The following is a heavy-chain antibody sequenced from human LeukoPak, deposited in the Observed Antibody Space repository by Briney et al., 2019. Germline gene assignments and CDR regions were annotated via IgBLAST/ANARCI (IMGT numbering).Heavy chain of an antibody. CDR1: GFTFSSYS. CDR3: ARSPYFYDSSGLHFDY. Sequence: GGSLRLSCVASGFTFSSYSMNWVRQAPGKGLGWVSYISSTSSPIYYWDSVKGRFTISRENAKNSMYLQMNSLRAEDTAVYYCARSPYFYDSSGLHFDYWGQGILVTVSS. D-gene: IGHD3-22*01. V-gene: IGHV3-48*01. J-gene: IGHJ4*02. CDR2: ISSTSSPI.